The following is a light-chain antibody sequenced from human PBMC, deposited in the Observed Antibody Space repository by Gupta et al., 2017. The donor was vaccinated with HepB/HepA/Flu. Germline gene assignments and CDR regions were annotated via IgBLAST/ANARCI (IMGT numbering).Light chain of an antibody. CDR3: LSDTASDTWV. Sequence: QSAPTQPRSASGSPGQSVTISCTGTSRDIGASDSLSWYQHHPGKAPKLIIYDVSKWPAGVPDRFSGSKSGNTAALTISGRQAGDEADYYGLSDTASDTWVFGGGTKLTVL. V-gene: IGLV2-11*01. J-gene: IGLJ3*02. CDR2: DVS. CDR1: SRDIGASDS.